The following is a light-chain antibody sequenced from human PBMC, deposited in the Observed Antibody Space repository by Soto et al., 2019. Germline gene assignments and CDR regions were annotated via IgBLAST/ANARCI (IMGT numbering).Light chain of an antibody. CDR1: QSVSSN. V-gene: IGKV3-15*01. Sequence: EIVMTQSPAPPPVSPGERATLSFRASQSVSSNLAWYQQKTGQAPRIPIYGASTRDTGIPARFSGSGSGTEFTLTISSLQSEDFEVYYCQQYNNWPKTFGQGTKVDIK. CDR3: QQYNNWPKT. J-gene: IGKJ1*01. CDR2: GAS.